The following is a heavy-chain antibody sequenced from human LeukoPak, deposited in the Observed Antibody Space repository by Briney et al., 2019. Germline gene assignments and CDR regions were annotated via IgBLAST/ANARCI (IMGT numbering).Heavy chain of an antibody. CDR2: ISWNSGSI. CDR3: AKKTRYFDWCGAFDI. Sequence: GRSLRLSCAGSGFTFDDYAMHWARHGPGKCLEWVSGISWNSGSIGYADSVKGRFTISRDNAKNSLYLQMNSLRAEDTALYYCAKKTRYFDWCGAFDIWGQGAMVTVSS. CDR1: GFTFDDYA. V-gene: IGHV3-9*01. D-gene: IGHD3-9*01. J-gene: IGHJ3*02.